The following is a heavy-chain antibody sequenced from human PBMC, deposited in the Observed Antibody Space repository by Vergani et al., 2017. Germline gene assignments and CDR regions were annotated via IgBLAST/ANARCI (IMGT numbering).Heavy chain of an antibody. D-gene: IGHD2-15*01. Sequence: QGQLVESGGGVVQPGGSLRLSCAASGFTFNSYGMHWVRQAPGKGLEGVASIRSDESRRYYGDSMEGPFTISRDNSKNTLYLQMKSLRPEDTAVYYCAKEGGGYCSGGTCYPEYWGQGTLVIVSS. CDR2: IRSDESRR. V-gene: IGHV3-30*02. J-gene: IGHJ4*01. CDR3: AKEGGGYCSGGTCYPEY. CDR1: GFTFNSYG.